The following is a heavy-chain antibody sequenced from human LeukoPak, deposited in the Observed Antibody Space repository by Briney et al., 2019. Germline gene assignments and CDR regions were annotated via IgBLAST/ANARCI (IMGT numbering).Heavy chain of an antibody. Sequence: ASVKVSCKASGYTFTNYGISWVRQAPGQGLEWMGWISSYNGNTNYAQNLQGRVTMTTDTSTSTAYMELTSLRSDDTAAYYCARGSEDDAFDIWGQGTMVTVSS. V-gene: IGHV1-18*01. J-gene: IGHJ3*02. CDR2: ISSYNGNT. CDR1: GYTFTNYG. CDR3: ARGSEDDAFDI.